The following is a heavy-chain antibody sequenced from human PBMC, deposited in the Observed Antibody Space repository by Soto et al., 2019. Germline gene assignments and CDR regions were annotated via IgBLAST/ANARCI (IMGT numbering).Heavy chain of an antibody. CDR3: ARVGRTTGTMSWWFDP. D-gene: IGHD1-1*01. V-gene: IGHV1-69*02. J-gene: IGHJ5*02. Sequence: QVQLVQSGSEVKKPGSSVKVSCKASGNTFDDYTLTWVRQAPGQGLEWMGRIVPVLVVPNYAQNFQGRLTLTADISTSTVYMELSSLRFEDTAVYYCARVGRTTGTMSWWFDPWGQGTLVTVSS. CDR2: IVPVLVVP. CDR1: GNTFDDYT.